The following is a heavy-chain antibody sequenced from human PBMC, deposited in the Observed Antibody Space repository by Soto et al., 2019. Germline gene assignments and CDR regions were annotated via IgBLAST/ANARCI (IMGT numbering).Heavy chain of an antibody. CDR2: IYPGDSDT. CDR3: ARMIAASGTAVDY. CDR1: GYSFISSW. V-gene: IGHV5-51*01. D-gene: IGHD6-13*01. J-gene: IGHJ4*02. Sequence: EVQLVQSGAEVKKPGESLKISCQASGYSFISSWIGWVRQMPGKSLEWMGIIYPGDSDTRYSPSVQGQVTLSADKSTSTAYLQWSSLKAADTATYYCARMIAASGTAVDYWCKGALVTFYS.